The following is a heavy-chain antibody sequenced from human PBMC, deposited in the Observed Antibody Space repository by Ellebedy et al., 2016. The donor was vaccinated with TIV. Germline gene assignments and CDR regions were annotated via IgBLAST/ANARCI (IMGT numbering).Heavy chain of an antibody. CDR3: ARDQWLGRAYYFDS. D-gene: IGHD6-19*01. J-gene: IGHJ4*02. V-gene: IGHV3-7*01. CDR1: GFTFSNYY. Sequence: GESLKISCTASGFTFSNYYMSWVRQAPGKGLEWVANIKQDGSEKNYVDPVKGRFSISRDNTKNSLYLQMNSLGDEDTSVYYCARDQWLGRAYYFDSWGQGTLVTVSS. CDR2: IKQDGSEK.